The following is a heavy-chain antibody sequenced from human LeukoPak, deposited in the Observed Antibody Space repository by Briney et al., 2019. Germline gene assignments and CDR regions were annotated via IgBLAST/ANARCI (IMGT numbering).Heavy chain of an antibody. Sequence: GGSLRLSCAASGFTFSDYYMSWIRQAPGKGLEWVSYISSSGSTIYYADSVKGRFTISRDNAKNSLYLQMNSLRAEDTAVYYCSDVVPAAKDYYYYYYMDVWGKGTTVTVSS. D-gene: IGHD2-2*01. V-gene: IGHV3-11*04. J-gene: IGHJ6*03. CDR3: SDVVPAAKDYYYYYYMDV. CDR1: GFTFSDYY. CDR2: ISSSGSTI.